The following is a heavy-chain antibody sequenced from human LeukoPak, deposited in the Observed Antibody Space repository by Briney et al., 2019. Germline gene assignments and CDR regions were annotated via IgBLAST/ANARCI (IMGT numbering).Heavy chain of an antibody. CDR2: ISYSGST. CDR3: ASQAGRFDY. CDR1: GGSISSSSYY. Sequence: SETLSLTCTVSGGSISSSSYYWGWIRQPPGKGLEWIGSISYSGSTYYNPSLQGRVSISVDTSEKQFSLKLSSVTAADTAVYYCASQAGRFDYWGQGTLVTVSS. J-gene: IGHJ4*02. V-gene: IGHV4-39*01.